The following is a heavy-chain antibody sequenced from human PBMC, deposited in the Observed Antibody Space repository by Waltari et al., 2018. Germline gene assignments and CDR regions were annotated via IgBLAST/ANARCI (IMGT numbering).Heavy chain of an antibody. D-gene: IGHD1-1*01. V-gene: IGHV1-69-2*01. CDR2: VDPEHGET. CDR1: GYTFTDYY. Sequence: EVQLVQSGAEVKKPGATVKISCKVSGYTFTDYYMHWVQQAPGKGRGWRGVVDPEHGETIYAEKFEVRVNITADTSTDTAYMEVRSLRSEDTAVYYCVSRWREGWGQGTLVTVSS. CDR3: VSRWREG. J-gene: IGHJ4*02.